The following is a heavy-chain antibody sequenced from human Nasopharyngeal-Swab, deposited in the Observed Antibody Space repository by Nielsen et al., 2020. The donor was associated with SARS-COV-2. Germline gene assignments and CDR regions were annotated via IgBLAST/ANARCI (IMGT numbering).Heavy chain of an antibody. D-gene: IGHD6-19*01. Sequence: GGSLRLSCAASGFTFSSYAMHWVRQAPGKGLEWVAVISYDGSNKYYADSVKGRFTISRDNSKNTLYLQMNSLRAEDTAVYYCARGGAVAAHYYYYGMDVWGQGTTVTVSS. CDR2: ISYDGSNK. CDR1: GFTFSSYA. CDR3: ARGGAVAAHYYYYGMDV. J-gene: IGHJ6*02. V-gene: IGHV3-30-3*01.